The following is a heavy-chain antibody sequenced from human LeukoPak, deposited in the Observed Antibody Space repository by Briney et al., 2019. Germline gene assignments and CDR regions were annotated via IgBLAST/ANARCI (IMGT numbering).Heavy chain of an antibody. D-gene: IGHD4-23*01. CDR3: AKDGGPYGGIRGYFDY. J-gene: IGHJ4*02. V-gene: IGHV3-9*03. CDR1: GFTFDDYA. Sequence: GGSLRLSCAASGFTFDDYAMHWVRQAPGKGLVWVSGISWNSGSIDYADSVKGRFTISRDNAKKFLFLQMNSLRVEDMALYYCAKDGGPYGGIRGYFDYWGQGTLVTASS. CDR2: ISWNSGSI.